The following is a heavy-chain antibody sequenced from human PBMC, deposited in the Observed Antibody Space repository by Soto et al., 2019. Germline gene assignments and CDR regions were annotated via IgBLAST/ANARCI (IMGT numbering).Heavy chain of an antibody. J-gene: IGHJ4*02. CDR1: GFTFSSYG. V-gene: IGHV3-23*01. D-gene: IGHD1-26*01. CDR3: AKGKGVGATPDGANC. Sequence: EVQVLESGGGLVQPGGSLRLSCAASGFTFSSYGMNWVRQAPGKGLEWVSGIRSDGDTTYNADSVKGRFTVSRDTSKNTVDLQMNSLRAEDTGVYYWAKGKGVGATPDGANCWGQGTLVTVSS. CDR2: IRSDGDTT.